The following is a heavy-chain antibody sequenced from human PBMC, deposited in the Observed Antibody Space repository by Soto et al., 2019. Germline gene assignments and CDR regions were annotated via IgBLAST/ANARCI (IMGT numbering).Heavy chain of an antibody. Sequence: QVQLMQSGGEVKSPGASVKVSCEASGYSFSTYGITWVRQAPGQGLEWMGWISAYNGNTNYAQNLQDRVTMTTDTSTSTAYMEVRRLRSDDTAVYYCAKLVGGVKAIGAPGDWLDPWGQGTLVTVSS. V-gene: IGHV1-18*01. J-gene: IGHJ5*02. D-gene: IGHD3-3*01. CDR2: ISAYNGNT. CDR1: GYSFSTYG. CDR3: AKLVGGVKAIGAPGDWLDP.